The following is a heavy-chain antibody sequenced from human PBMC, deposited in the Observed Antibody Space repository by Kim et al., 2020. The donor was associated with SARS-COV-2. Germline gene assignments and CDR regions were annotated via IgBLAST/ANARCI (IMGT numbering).Heavy chain of an antibody. CDR3: AKDAEPLYGGPGGY. D-gene: IGHD3-16*02. J-gene: IGHJ4*02. CDR1: GFTFSSYG. V-gene: IGHV3-30*18. Sequence: GGSLRLSCAASGFTFSSYGMHWVRQAPGKGLEWVAVISYDGSNKYYADSVKGRFTISRDNSKNTLYLQMNSLRAEDTAVYYCAKDAEPLYGGPGGYWGQGTLVTVSS. CDR2: ISYDGSNK.